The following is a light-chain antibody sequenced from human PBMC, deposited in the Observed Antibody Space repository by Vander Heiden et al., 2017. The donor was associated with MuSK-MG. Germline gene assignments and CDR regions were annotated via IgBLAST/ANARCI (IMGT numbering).Light chain of an antibody. CDR3: QKYGRGPALT. CDR1: QGISKY. Sequence: DIQMTQSPSSLSAYVGDRVTITCRASQGISKYSAWDQQRTGNVPKLLFYAASTLQSGVPSRFSGSESAGTDFTLTISSLRPEDVATYYCQKYGRGPALTFGEGTKVXIK. J-gene: IGKJ4*01. CDR2: AAS. V-gene: IGKV1-27*01.